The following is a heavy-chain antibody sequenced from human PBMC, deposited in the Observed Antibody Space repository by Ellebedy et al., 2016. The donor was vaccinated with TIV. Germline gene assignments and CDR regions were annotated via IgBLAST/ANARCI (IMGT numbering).Heavy chain of an antibody. V-gene: IGHV4-34*01. Sequence: SETLSLTXAVYGGSFSGYFWSWIRQPPGKGLEWIGEINHSGITNYNPSLKSRVTISGDTSKNQFSLKLSSVTAADTAVYYCARGRGSSYDLPLQHWGQGTLVTVSS. CDR1: GGSFSGYF. CDR3: ARGRGSSYDLPLQH. D-gene: IGHD5-18*01. CDR2: INHSGIT. J-gene: IGHJ1*01.